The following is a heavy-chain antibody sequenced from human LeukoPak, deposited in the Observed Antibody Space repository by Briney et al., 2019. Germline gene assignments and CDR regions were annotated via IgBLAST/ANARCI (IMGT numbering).Heavy chain of an antibody. V-gene: IGHV3-23*01. CDR3: AKDLPYCSSTSCSFYWYFDL. CDR1: GFAFSSYA. J-gene: IGHJ2*01. Sequence: GGSLRLSCAASGFAFSSYAMSWVRQAPGKGLEWVSAISGRGGSTYYADSVKGRFTISRDNSKNTLYLQMNSLRAEDTAVYYCAKDLPYCSSTSCSFYWYFDLWGRGTLVTVSS. D-gene: IGHD2-2*01. CDR2: ISGRGGST.